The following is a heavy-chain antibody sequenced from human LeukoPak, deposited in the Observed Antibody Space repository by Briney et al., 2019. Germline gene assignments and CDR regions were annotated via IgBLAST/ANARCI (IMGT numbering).Heavy chain of an antibody. D-gene: IGHD2-2*01. CDR1: GGSISSSSYY. V-gene: IGHV4-39*02. J-gene: IGHJ4*02. CDR3: ARVVVVPAATVDY. Sequence: SETLSLTCTVSGGSISSSSYYWGWIRQPPGKGLEWIGSIYYSGSTYYNPSLKSRVTISVDTSKNQFSLKLSSVTAADTAVYYCARVVVVPAATVDYWGQGTLVTVSS. CDR2: IYYSGST.